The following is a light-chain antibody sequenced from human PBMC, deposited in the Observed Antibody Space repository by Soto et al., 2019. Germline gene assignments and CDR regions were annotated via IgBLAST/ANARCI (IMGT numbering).Light chain of an antibody. CDR2: GAS. CDR1: QSVSSN. J-gene: IGKJ1*01. Sequence: EIVMTQSPATLSVSPGERATLSCRASQSVSSNLAWYQQKPGQAPRLLIYGASTRATGIPARFSGSGSGTEFTLTISSLQSEDFAVYYCQQYNNWPPNPFGQGTKVEIK. CDR3: QQYNNWPPNP. V-gene: IGKV3-15*01.